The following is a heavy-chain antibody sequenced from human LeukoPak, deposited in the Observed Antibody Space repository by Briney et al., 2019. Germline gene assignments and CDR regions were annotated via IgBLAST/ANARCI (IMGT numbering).Heavy chain of an antibody. J-gene: IGHJ4*02. V-gene: IGHV3-48*02. CDR1: GFTFSSYS. D-gene: IGHD1-26*01. CDR3: ARPLYSGSYHFGY. CDR2: ISSSSSAI. Sequence: GGSLRLSCAASGFTFSSYSMNWVRQAPGRGLEWISYISSSSSAIYYADSVKGRFTISRDNAKNSLYLQMNSLRDEDTAFYYCARPLYSGSYHFGYWGQGTPVTVSS.